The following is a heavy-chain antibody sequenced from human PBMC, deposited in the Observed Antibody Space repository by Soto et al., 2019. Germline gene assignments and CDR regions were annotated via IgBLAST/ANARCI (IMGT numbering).Heavy chain of an antibody. V-gene: IGHV3-9*01. J-gene: IGHJ3*02. CDR3: AKGRGTIVVTDAYDI. CDR1: GFSFDDYT. D-gene: IGHD3-22*01. Sequence: SLRLSCGGSGFSFDDYTMHWVRQAPGKGPEWVASLSWNSGFSGYADSVKGRFTISRDNAQSSVHLQMNNLRTEDTALYYCAKGRGTIVVTDAYDIVGQGTMVTVSS. CDR2: LSWNSGFS.